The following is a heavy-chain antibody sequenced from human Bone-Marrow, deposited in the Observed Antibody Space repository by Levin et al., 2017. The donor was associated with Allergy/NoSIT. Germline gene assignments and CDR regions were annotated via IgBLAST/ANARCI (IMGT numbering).Heavy chain of an antibody. J-gene: IGHJ6*02. D-gene: IGHD3-16*02. V-gene: IGHV1-24*01. CDR2: FDPQQNET. CDR3: TRGVMVRLGGVIASYALDV. CDR1: GYTFSELS. Sequence: ASVKVSCKVSGYTFSELSVQWVRQAPGKGLEWMGGFDPQQNETIYAQKFEGRVTMTEDTSAETAYVELSGLRSEDTVMYYCTRGVMVRLGGVIASYALDVWGPGTAVVVS.